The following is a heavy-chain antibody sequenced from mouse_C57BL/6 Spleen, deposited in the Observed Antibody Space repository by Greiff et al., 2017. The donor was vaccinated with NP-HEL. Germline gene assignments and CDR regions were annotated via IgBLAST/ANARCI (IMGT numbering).Heavy chain of an antibody. CDR1: GFTFSDYG. CDR2: ISSGSSTI. Sequence: EVKLQESGGGLVKPGGSLKLSCAASGFTFSDYGMHWVRQAPEKGLEWVAYISSGSSTIYYADTVKGQFTISRDNAKNTLFLQMTSLRSEDTAMYYCARIYYDYDVAYWGQGTLVTVSA. CDR3: ARIYYDYDVAY. J-gene: IGHJ3*01. V-gene: IGHV5-17*01. D-gene: IGHD2-4*01.